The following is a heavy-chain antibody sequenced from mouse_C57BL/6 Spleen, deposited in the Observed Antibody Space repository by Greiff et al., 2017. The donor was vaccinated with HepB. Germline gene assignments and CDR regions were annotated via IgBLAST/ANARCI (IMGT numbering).Heavy chain of an antibody. V-gene: IGHV14-1*01. CDR2: IDPEDGDT. J-gene: IGHJ3*01. CDR3: TKIYYDYDEWFAY. D-gene: IGHD2-4*01. CDR1: GFNIKDYY. Sequence: VQLQQSGAELVRPGASVKLSCTASGFNIKDYYMHWVKQRPEQGLEWIGRIDPEDGDTEYAPKFQGKATMTADTSSNTAYLQLSSLTSEDTAVYYCTKIYYDYDEWFAYWGQGTLVTVSA.